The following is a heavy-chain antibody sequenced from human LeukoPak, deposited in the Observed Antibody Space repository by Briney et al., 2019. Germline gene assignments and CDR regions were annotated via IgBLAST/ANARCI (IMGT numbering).Heavy chain of an antibody. J-gene: IGHJ4*02. V-gene: IGHV3-30-3*01. CDR2: ISYDGSNK. CDR3: VRGDQEASEPAFDY. Sequence: GGSLRLSCAASGFTFSSYAMHWVRQAPGKGLEWVAVISYDGSNKCYADSVKGRFTISRDTAKNSLYLEMNSLRDEDTAMYYCVRGDQEASEPAFDYWGQGTLVTVSS. CDR1: GFTFSSYA. D-gene: IGHD1-14*01.